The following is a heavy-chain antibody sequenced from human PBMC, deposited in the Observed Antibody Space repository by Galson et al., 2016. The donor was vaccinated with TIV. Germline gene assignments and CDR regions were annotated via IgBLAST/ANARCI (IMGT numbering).Heavy chain of an antibody. CDR1: GSTFTHYD. Sequence: QSGAAVTMPGDSLKISCKASGSTFTHYDIHWVRQAPGQRLEWLGWINTSNGNTRYSQMLPGRVTITRDTSASTAYMELRSLATEDTAMSYCARSVIQVASDFDSWGQGTLVTVSS. D-gene: IGHD5-12*01. J-gene: IGHJ4*02. V-gene: IGHV1-3*04. CDR2: INTSNGNT. CDR3: ARSVIQVASDFDS.